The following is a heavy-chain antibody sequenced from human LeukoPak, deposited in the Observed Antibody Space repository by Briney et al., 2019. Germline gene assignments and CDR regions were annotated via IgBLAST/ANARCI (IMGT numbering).Heavy chain of an antibody. J-gene: IGHJ4*02. D-gene: IGHD3-10*01. Sequence: SETLSLTCTVSGRSISSYYWRWIRQPAGKGLEWIGRIHTRGNTNYNPSLKSRVTMSVDTSKNQFSLKLSSVTAADTAVYYCARGRYGSGSYYTTQFDYWGQGTLVTASS. CDR1: GRSISSYY. CDR2: IHTRGNT. V-gene: IGHV4-4*07. CDR3: ARGRYGSGSYYTTQFDY.